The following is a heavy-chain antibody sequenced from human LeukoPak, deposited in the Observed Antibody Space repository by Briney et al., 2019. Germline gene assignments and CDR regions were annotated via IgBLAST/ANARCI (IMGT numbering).Heavy chain of an antibody. Sequence: AVSLRFSCAASRFTFSSYAMSWVGQAPGKGLEGFSATSGRDGSSYYADSVKGRFTIARDNSKNTLYLQMNSLRAEDTAVYYCAKVGPVVPAAISPGAFDIWGQGTMVTVSS. D-gene: IGHD2-2*01. CDR2: TSGRDGSS. J-gene: IGHJ3*02. CDR1: RFTFSSYA. V-gene: IGHV3-23*01. CDR3: AKVGPVVPAAISPGAFDI.